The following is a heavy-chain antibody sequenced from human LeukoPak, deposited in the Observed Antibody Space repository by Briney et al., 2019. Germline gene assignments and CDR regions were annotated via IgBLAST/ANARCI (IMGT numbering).Heavy chain of an antibody. Sequence: PGGSLRLSCAAPGLTFSSYAMSWVRQAPGKGLEWVSAISGSGGNTYYADSVKGRFTISRDNSKNTLYLQMNSLRAEDTAVYYCAKDSGGSGSYYNKGYYFDYWGQGTLVTVSS. CDR1: GLTFSSYA. V-gene: IGHV3-23*01. D-gene: IGHD3-10*01. CDR2: ISGSGGNT. CDR3: AKDSGGSGSYYNKGYYFDY. J-gene: IGHJ4*02.